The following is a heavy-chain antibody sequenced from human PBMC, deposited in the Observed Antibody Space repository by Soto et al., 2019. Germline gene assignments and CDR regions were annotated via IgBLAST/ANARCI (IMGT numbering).Heavy chain of an antibody. Sequence: GGSLRLSCAASGFTFSSYAMHWVRQAPGKGLEWVAVISYDGSNKYYADSVKGRFTISRDNSKNTLYLQMNSLRAEDTAVYYCARGVDTAMAPTGWGQGTLVTSPQ. CDR3: ARGVDTAMAPTG. CDR2: ISYDGSNK. D-gene: IGHD5-18*01. V-gene: IGHV3-30-3*01. J-gene: IGHJ4*02. CDR1: GFTFSSYA.